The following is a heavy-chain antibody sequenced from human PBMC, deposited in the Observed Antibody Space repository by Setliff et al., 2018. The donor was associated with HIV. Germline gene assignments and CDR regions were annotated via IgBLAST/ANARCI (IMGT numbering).Heavy chain of an antibody. V-gene: IGHV4-39*07. CDR2: IYYSGST. D-gene: IGHD3-10*01. CDR1: GGSISSSSYY. CDR3: ARAIRLLSRGSGSHHAFDI. Sequence: LTCTVSGGSISSSSYYWGWIRQPPGKGLEWIGSIYYSGSTYYNPSLKSRVTISVDTSKNQFSLKLSSVTAADTAVYYCARAIRLLSRGSGSHHAFDIWGQGTMVTVSS. J-gene: IGHJ3*02.